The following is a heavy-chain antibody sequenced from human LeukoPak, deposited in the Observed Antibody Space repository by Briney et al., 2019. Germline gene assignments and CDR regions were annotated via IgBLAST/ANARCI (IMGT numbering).Heavy chain of an antibody. CDR1: GYTFTGYY. D-gene: IGHD6-19*01. Sequence: ASVKVSCQASGYTFTGYYMHRVRQAPGQGLEGMGWINPNSGGTNYAQKFQGRVNMNRDTSIRTAYMELRRLGSDDTAVYYCARSPTYSSEGIWYYFDYWGQGTLATVSS. J-gene: IGHJ4*02. V-gene: IGHV1-2*02. CDR2: INPNSGGT. CDR3: ARSPTYSSEGIWYYFDY.